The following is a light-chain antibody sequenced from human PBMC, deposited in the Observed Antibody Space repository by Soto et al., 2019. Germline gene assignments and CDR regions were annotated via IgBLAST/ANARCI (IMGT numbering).Light chain of an antibody. J-gene: IGKJ3*01. Sequence: EIVLTQSPGTLSLSPGERATLSCRASQSVSSSYLGWYQQKPGQAPRLLIYGASSRATGIPDRFSGSGSGTDVTLTISRLEPEDFAVYYCQQYGSSPPFTFGPGTKVDIK. V-gene: IGKV3-20*01. CDR1: QSVSSSY. CDR2: GAS. CDR3: QQYGSSPPFT.